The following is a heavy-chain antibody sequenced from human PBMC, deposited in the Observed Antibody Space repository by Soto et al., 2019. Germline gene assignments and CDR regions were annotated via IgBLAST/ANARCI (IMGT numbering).Heavy chain of an antibody. CDR2: ISAYNGNT. CDR3: ARAFYDSSGYYFGPYFDY. Sequence: GAPVKGSCKASCLTFSSYGISWGRQAPGQGVEWMGWISAYNGNTNYAQKLQGRVTMTTDTSTSTAYMELRSLRSDDTAVYYCARAFYDSSGYYFGPYFDYWGQGTLVTVSS. J-gene: IGHJ4*02. D-gene: IGHD3-22*01. CDR1: CLTFSSYG. V-gene: IGHV1-18*01.